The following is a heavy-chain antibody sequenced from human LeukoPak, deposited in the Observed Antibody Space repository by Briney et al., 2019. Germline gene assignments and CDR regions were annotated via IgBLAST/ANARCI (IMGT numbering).Heavy chain of an antibody. CDR3: ARVLIWFGQLQNWFDP. CDR2: IYHTGPT. D-gene: IGHD3-10*01. V-gene: IGHV4-38-2*02. CDR1: GDSMSDSY. J-gene: IGHJ5*02. Sequence: PSETLSLTCTVSGDSMSDSYWGWIRQPPGKGLEWIGSIYHTGPTYYNPSLKSRVTISVDTSKNQFSLKLSSVTAADTAVYYCARVLIWFGQLQNWFDPWGPGTLVTVSS.